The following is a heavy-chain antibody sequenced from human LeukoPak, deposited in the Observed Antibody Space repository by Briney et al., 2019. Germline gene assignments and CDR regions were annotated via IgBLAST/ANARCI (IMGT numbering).Heavy chain of an antibody. CDR2: ISNDGNNK. CDR1: GFSFNTYP. V-gene: IGHV3-30*04. J-gene: IGHJ4*02. CDR3: ARPDDSESFYRANHY. Sequence: PGRSLRLSCAASGFSFNTYPMHWVRQARGKGLEWVAVISNDGNNKYYADSVKGRFTISRDNSNNTLSLQTNGLRVEDTAVYYCARPDDSESFYRANHYWGRGTLVTVS. D-gene: IGHD3-10*01.